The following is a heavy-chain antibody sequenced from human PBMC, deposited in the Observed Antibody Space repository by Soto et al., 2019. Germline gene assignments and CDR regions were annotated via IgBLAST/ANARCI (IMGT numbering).Heavy chain of an antibody. CDR1: GGTFRNHG. Sequence: QVHLVQSGAEVRKPGSSVKVSCKASGGTFRNHGINWVRQAPGQGLEWVGAFIPILGTTNYAPKFQGRVPITADESTSTAYRQLSSLRSEDSAIYFCARALLRLGGLSFGSFDYWGQGTLVTVSS. CDR3: ARALLRLGGLSFGSFDY. V-gene: IGHV1-69*01. D-gene: IGHD3-16*01. J-gene: IGHJ4*02. CDR2: FIPILGTT.